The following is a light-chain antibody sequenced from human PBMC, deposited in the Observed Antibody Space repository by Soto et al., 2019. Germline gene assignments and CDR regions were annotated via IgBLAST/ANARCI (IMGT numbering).Light chain of an antibody. J-gene: IGKJ2*01. CDR2: DAS. V-gene: IGKV3-15*01. CDR1: QSVSSN. Sequence: EIVMTQSPATLSVSPGERATLSCRASQSVSSNLAWYQQKPGQAPRLLIYDASTRATGIPARFSGSGSGTEFTLTISSLQSEDFVVYYCQQYENWPPKYTFGQGTKLEIK. CDR3: QQYENWPPKYT.